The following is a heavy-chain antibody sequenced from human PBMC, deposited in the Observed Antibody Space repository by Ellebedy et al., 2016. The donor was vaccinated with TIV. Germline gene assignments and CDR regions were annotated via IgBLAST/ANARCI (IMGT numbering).Heavy chain of an antibody. CDR3: ARPAAAYSSSWYDFDC. Sequence: GESLKISCAASGFTFSGFTMNWVRQAPGKGLEWVSSISSSGTYIHNADSVKGRFIISRDNAKNYLYLQMNSLRVEDTAIYYCARPAAAYSSSWYDFDCWGQGTLVTVSS. D-gene: IGHD6-13*01. CDR2: ISSSGTYI. V-gene: IGHV3-21*01. CDR1: GFTFSGFT. J-gene: IGHJ4*02.